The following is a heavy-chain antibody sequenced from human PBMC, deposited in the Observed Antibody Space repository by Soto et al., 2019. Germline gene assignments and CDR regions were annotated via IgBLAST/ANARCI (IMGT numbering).Heavy chain of an antibody. J-gene: IGHJ4*02. Sequence: PSETLSLTCTVSGGSISSSSYYWGWIRQPPGKGLEWIGSIYYSGSTYYNPSLKSRVTISVDTSKNQFSLKLSSVTAADTAVYYCARHYYYDSSGYSEPFDYWGQGTLVTVSS. CDR2: IYYSGST. V-gene: IGHV4-39*01. D-gene: IGHD3-22*01. CDR3: ARHYYYDSSGYSEPFDY. CDR1: GGSISSSSYY.